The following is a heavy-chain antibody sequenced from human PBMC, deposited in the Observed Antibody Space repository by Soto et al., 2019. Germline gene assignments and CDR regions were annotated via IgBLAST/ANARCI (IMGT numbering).Heavy chain of an antibody. CDR1: GYSFTDFY. CDR3: ARIMITFRGGFDDS. CDR2: ILPNSGVT. J-gene: IGHJ4*02. Sequence: QVQLVQSGAEVKKPGASVRVSCEASGYSFTDFYLHWVRQAPGQGLEWMGCILPNSGVTKYAEKFQGRITMTRDTSIDTAYMELRSLTSDDTAVYYCARIMITFRGGFDDSWGQGTLVTVSS. V-gene: IGHV1-2*02. D-gene: IGHD3-16*01.